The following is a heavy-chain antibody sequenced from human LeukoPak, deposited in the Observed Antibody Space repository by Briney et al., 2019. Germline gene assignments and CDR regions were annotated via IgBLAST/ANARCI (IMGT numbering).Heavy chain of an antibody. D-gene: IGHD6-13*01. CDR3: AAAAGTGPFDY. J-gene: IGHJ4*02. CDR1: GFTFSSYA. V-gene: IGHV3-64*01. Sequence: GGSLRLSCAASGFTFSSYAMHWVRQAPGKGLEYVSAISSNGGSTYYANSVKGRFTNSRDNSKNTLYLQMGSLRAEDMAVYYFAAAAGTGPFDYWGQGTLVTVSS. CDR2: ISSNGGST.